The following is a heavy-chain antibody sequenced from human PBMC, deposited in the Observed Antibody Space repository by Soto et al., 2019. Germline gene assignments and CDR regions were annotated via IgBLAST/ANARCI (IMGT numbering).Heavy chain of an antibody. CDR1: GFTFSSYS. V-gene: IGHV3-48*02. CDR3: AREGGSLNWFDP. CDR2: ISSSSSTI. D-gene: IGHD1-26*01. Sequence: GSMRPSCTASGFTFSSYSMNWVRQAPGKGLEWVSYISSSSSTIYYADSVKGRFTISRDNAKNSLYLQMNSLRDEDTAVYYCAREGGSLNWFDPWGQGTLVTVSS. J-gene: IGHJ5*02.